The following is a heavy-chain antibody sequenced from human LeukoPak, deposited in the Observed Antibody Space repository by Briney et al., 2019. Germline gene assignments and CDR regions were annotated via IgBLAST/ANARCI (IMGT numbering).Heavy chain of an antibody. D-gene: IGHD6-6*01. CDR2: INHSGST. CDR3: ARGSSPNWFDP. J-gene: IGHJ5*02. CDR1: GGSFSGYY. Sequence: SKTLSLTCAVYGGSFSGYYWSWIRQPPGKGLEWIGEINHSGSTNYNPSLKSRVTISVDTSKNQFSLKLSSVTAADTAVYYCARGSSPNWFDPWGQGTLVTVSS. V-gene: IGHV4-34*01.